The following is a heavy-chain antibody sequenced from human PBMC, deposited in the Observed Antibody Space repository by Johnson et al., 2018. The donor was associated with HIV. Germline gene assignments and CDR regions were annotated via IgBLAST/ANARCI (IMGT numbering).Heavy chain of an antibody. Sequence: QVQLLESGGGLVQPGGSLRLSCAASGFTFSGYGMHWVRQAPGKGLEWVAFIRYDGSNKYYADSVKGRFTISRENSKNTLYLQMNSLRAEDTAVYYCARESLVGYSSTAEAFDIWGQGTMVTVSS. CDR2: IRYDGSNK. CDR3: ARESLVGYSSTAEAFDI. J-gene: IGHJ3*02. V-gene: IGHV3-30*02. D-gene: IGHD6-13*01. CDR1: GFTFSGYG.